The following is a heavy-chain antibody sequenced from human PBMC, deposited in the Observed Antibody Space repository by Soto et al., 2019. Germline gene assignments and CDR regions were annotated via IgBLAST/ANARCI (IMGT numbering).Heavy chain of an antibody. CDR1: GGSISSSNW. CDR2: IYHSGST. D-gene: IGHD3-3*01. V-gene: IGHV4-4*02. CDR3: ARERRFLEWSRGYFDY. J-gene: IGHJ4*02. Sequence: SETLSLTCAVSGGSISSSNWWSWVRQPPGKGLEWIGEIYHSGSTNYNPSLKSRVTISVDKSKNQFSLKLSSVTAADTAVFYCARERRFLEWSRGYFDYWGQGTLVTVSS.